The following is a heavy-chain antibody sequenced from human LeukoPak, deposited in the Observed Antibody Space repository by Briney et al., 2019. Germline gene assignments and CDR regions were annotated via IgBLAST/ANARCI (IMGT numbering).Heavy chain of an antibody. J-gene: IGHJ4*02. CDR2: ISAYNGNT. V-gene: IGHV1-18*04. Sequence: ASVKVFCKSSGYTFTSYGISWVRQAPGQGLEWMGWISAYNGNTNYAQKLQGRVTMTTDTSTSTAYMELRSLRSDDTAVYYCARGVSHYDILTDLDYWGQGTPVTVSS. CDR3: ARGVSHYDILTDLDY. D-gene: IGHD3-9*01. CDR1: GYTFTSYG.